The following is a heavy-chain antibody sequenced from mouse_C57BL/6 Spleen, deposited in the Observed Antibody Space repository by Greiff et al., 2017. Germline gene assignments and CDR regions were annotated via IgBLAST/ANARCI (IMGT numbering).Heavy chain of an antibody. V-gene: IGHV1-63*01. CDR1: GYTFTNYW. D-gene: IGHD1-1*01. J-gene: IGHJ1*03. CDR3: ARSPYYYGSSHWYFDV. Sequence: QVHVKQSGAELVRPGTSVKMSCKASGYTFTNYWIGWAKQRPGHGLEWIGDIYPGGGYTNYNEKFKGKATLTADKSSSTAYMQFSSLTSEDSAIYYCARSPYYYGSSHWYFDVWGTGTTVTVSS. CDR2: IYPGGGYT.